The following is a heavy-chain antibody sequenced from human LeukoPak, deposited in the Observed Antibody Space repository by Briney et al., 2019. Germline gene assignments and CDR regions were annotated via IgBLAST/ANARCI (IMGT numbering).Heavy chain of an antibody. J-gene: IGHJ4*02. CDR2: INHSGST. V-gene: IGHV4-34*01. CDR3: ARDVYDYVWGSYRWSDY. CDR1: GGSFSGYY. Sequence: SETLSLTCAVYGGSFSGYYWSWIRQPPGKGLEWIGEINHSGSTNYNPSLKSRVTISVDTSKNQFSLELSSVTAADTAVYYCARDVYDYVWGSYRWSDYWGQGTLVTVSS. D-gene: IGHD3-16*02.